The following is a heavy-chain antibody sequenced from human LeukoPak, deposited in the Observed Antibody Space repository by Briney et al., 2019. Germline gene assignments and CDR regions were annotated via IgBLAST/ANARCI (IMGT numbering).Heavy chain of an antibody. CDR3: ARVSTTANYFDY. Sequence: GGSLRLSCAASGFTFSDYGMHWVRQAPGKGLEWVAIIWYDGTNKYYADSVKGRFTISRDNSKNTLYLQMNGLRAEDTAVYYCARVSTTANYFDYWGQGILVTVSS. CDR2: IWYDGTNK. J-gene: IGHJ4*02. CDR1: GFTFSDYG. D-gene: IGHD4-11*01. V-gene: IGHV3-33*01.